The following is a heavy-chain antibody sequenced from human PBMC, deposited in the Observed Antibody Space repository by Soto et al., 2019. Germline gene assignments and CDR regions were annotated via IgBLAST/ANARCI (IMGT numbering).Heavy chain of an antibody. CDR1: GASISSSNW. D-gene: IGHD6-19*01. J-gene: IGHJ4*02. CDR3: ATVGSGWGFDY. Sequence: QVQLQESGPGLVRPSGTLSLTCAVSGASISSSNWWSWVRQSPGKGLEWIGEIYHTGTTNYNPSLKSRVTMSVDKSKNHFSLKLSSVTAADTAVYYCATVGSGWGFDYWGQGTLLTVSS. V-gene: IGHV4-4*02. CDR2: IYHTGTT.